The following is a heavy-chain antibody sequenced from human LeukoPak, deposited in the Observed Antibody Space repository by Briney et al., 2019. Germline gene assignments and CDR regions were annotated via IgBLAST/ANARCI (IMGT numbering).Heavy chain of an antibody. CDR3: AHRDSSWGLFDY. D-gene: IGHD6-13*01. Sequence: GPTLVNPTQTLTLTCTFSGFSLSTSGVGVGWIRQTPGKALEWLALIYWDDDTRYIPSLKSRLTITKDTSKHQVVLTMTNMDPVDTATYYCAHRDSSWGLFDYWGQGTLVTVSS. CDR1: GFSLSTSGVG. J-gene: IGHJ4*02. V-gene: IGHV2-5*02. CDR2: IYWDDDT.